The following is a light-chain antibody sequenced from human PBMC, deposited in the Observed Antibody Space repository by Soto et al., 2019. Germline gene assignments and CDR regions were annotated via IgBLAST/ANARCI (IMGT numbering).Light chain of an antibody. CDR1: QSISNDH. CDR3: EYYGNAII. Sequence: IVLTQSPGTLSLSPGERVTLSCRTSQSISNDHLAWYQKKPGQAPRLLIHGTSNRATGIPDRFSGSGSGTDFTLTFSRLEPEDFAVYYCEYYGNAIIFGGGTKV. J-gene: IGKJ4*01. CDR2: GTS. V-gene: IGKV3-20*01.